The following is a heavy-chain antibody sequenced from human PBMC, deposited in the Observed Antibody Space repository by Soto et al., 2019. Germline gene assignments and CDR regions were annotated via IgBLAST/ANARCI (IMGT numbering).Heavy chain of an antibody. D-gene: IGHD5-12*01. Sequence: LRLSCAASGFTFSSYAMSWVRQAPGKGLEWVSAISGSGGSTYYADSVKGRFTISRDNSKNTLYLQMNSLRAEDTAVYYCAKGSGYRPRSIDYWGQGTLVTVSS. CDR3: AKGSGYRPRSIDY. CDR2: ISGSGGST. J-gene: IGHJ4*02. CDR1: GFTFSSYA. V-gene: IGHV3-23*01.